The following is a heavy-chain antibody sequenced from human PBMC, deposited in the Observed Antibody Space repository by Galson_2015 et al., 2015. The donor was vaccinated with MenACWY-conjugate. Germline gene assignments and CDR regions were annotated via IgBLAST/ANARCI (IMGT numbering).Heavy chain of an antibody. D-gene: IGHD3-16*01. V-gene: IGHV3-23*01. CDR2: IGNSGGST. J-gene: IGHJ4*02. CDR3: AKGVWGTFDY. Sequence: LRLSCPASGFTFNNYAMSWVRQVPGKGLEWVSVIGNSGGSTSYADSVKGRFTISRDNSKNTLYLQMNSLRAEDTAVYYCAKGVWGTFDYWGQGTLVTVSS. CDR1: GFTFNNYA.